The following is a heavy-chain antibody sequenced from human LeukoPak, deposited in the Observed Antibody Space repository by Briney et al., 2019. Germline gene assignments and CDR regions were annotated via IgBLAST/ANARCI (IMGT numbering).Heavy chain of an antibody. V-gene: IGHV3-21*04. Sequence: GGSLRLSCAASGCTFSSYSMYWVRQAPGKGLEWVSSISSSSSYYADSVKGRFTISRDNSKNSLYLQMNSLRTEDTALYYCAKDMDYSGSYPAPIDYWGQGTLVTVSS. CDR1: GCTFSSYS. J-gene: IGHJ4*02. CDR2: ISSSSS. D-gene: IGHD1-26*01. CDR3: AKDMDYSGSYPAPIDY.